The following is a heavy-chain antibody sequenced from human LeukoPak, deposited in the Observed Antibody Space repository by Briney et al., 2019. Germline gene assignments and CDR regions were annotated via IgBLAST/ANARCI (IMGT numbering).Heavy chain of an antibody. CDR3: ARGTLDFWSGYGSYYFDY. Sequence: GSLRLSCVASGFTFSSYSMKWVRQPPGKGLEWIGEINHSGSTNYNPSLKSRVTISVDTSKNQFSLKLSSVTAADTAVYYCARGTLDFWSGYGSYYFDYWGQGTLVTVSS. CDR1: GFTFSSYS. D-gene: IGHD3-3*01. V-gene: IGHV4-34*01. CDR2: INHSGST. J-gene: IGHJ4*02.